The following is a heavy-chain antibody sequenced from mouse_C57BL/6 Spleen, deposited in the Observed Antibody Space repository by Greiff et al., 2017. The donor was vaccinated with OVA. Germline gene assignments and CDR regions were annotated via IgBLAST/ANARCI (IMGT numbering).Heavy chain of an antibody. J-gene: IGHJ1*03. V-gene: IGHV1-15*01. Sequence: QVQLKQSGAELVRPGASVTLSCKASGYTFTDYELHWVKQTPVHGLEWIGAIDPETGGTAYNQKFKGKAILTADKSSSTAYMELRSLTSEDSAVYYCTRGGSLHWYFDVWGTGTTVTGSS. CDR3: TRGGSLHWYFDV. CDR2: IDPETGGT. CDR1: GYTFTDYE. D-gene: IGHD1-1*01.